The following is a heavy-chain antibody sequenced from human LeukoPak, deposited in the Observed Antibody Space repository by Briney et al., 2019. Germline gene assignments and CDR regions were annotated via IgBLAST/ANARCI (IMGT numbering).Heavy chain of an antibody. J-gene: IGHJ4*02. CDR3: ASSDYYRLDH. D-gene: IGHD6-25*01. Sequence: SGTLSLTCAVSGGSISSSHWWSWVRQPPGKGLEWIGEIHQTRSTNYNPSLRSRGSISLDKAKNQFTLNLNSVTAADTAVYYCASSDYYRLDHWGQGILVTVSS. CDR1: GGSISSSHW. CDR2: IHQTRST. V-gene: IGHV4-4*02.